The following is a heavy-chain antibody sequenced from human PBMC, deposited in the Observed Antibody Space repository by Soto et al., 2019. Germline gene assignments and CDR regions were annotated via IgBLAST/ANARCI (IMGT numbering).Heavy chain of an antibody. Sequence: GASVKVSFKAPGYTFTSYAIYWVRQAPGQRLEWMGWINAGNGNTKYSQKFQGRVTITRDTPASTGYMEPRRLRSEDTAVYYCARGSSYYDSGWFDPWGQGTLVTVSS. J-gene: IGHJ5*02. CDR3: ARGSSYYDSGWFDP. D-gene: IGHD3-22*01. CDR2: INAGNGNT. CDR1: GYTFTSYA. V-gene: IGHV1-3*01.